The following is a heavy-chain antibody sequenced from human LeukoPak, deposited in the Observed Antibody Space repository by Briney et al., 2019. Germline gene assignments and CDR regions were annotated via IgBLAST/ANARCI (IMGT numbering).Heavy chain of an antibody. V-gene: IGHV3-43*01. J-gene: IGHJ4*01. D-gene: IGHD6-13*01. Sequence: PGGSLRLSCAASGFNFDDYTMHSVRQIPGKSLEWVSLIIWDGGSTFYADSVKGRLTISRDTRKNFLYLQMISLRTEDTALYYCAKDLGKVIAAAGTSGFDSWGRGTLVTVSS. CDR2: IIWDGGST. CDR3: AKDLGKVIAAAGTSGFDS. CDR1: GFNFDDYT.